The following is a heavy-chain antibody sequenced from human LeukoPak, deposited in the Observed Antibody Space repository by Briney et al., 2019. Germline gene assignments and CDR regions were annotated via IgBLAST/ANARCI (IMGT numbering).Heavy chain of an antibody. Sequence: GGSLRLSCAASGFTFSSYAMSWVRQAPGKGLEWVSAISGSGGSTYYADSVKGRFTISRDNSKNTLYLQMNSLRAEDTAVYYCAKDLPPHSSYSSSWYLTISFDYWGQGTLVTVSS. CDR3: AKDLPPHSSYSSSWYLTISFDY. D-gene: IGHD6-13*01. V-gene: IGHV3-23*01. CDR2: ISGSGGST. CDR1: GFTFSSYA. J-gene: IGHJ4*02.